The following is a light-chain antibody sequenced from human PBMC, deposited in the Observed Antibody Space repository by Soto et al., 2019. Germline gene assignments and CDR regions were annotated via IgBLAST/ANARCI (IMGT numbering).Light chain of an antibody. J-gene: IGKJ1*01. V-gene: IGKV1-17*01. Sequence: DIQMTQSPSSLSASVGDRVIITCRASQGIRSDLGWYQQKPGKAPKRLIYAASSLQSGVPSRFSGSGSGAEFTLTISSLQPEDFATYYCLQHNGYPLTFGQGTKVEIK. CDR1: QGIRSD. CDR2: AAS. CDR3: LQHNGYPLT.